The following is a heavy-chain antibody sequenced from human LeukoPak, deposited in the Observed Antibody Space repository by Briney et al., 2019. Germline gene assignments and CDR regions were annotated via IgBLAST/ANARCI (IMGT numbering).Heavy chain of an antibody. J-gene: IGHJ4*02. D-gene: IGHD1-26*01. CDR3: ARHYPHRRWELFDY. CDR2: IYYSGST. CDR1: GYSISSGYY. Sequence: SETLSLTCTVSGYSISSGYYWGWIRQPPGKGLEWIGSIYYSGSTYYNPSLKSRVTISVDTSKNQFSLKLSSVTAADTSVYYCARHYPHRRWELFDYWGQGALVTVSS. V-gene: IGHV4-38-2*02.